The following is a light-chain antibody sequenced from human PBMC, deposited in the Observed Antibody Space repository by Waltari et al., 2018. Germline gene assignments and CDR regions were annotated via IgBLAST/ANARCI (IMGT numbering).Light chain of an antibody. J-gene: IGLJ2*01. CDR2: DVR. CDR1: SSDVGGYNY. V-gene: IGLV2-11*01. CDR3: CSYAGSYTVV. Sequence: QSALTQPRSVSGSPGQSVTISCTGTSSDVGGYNYVSWYQQHPGKAPKLMIYDVRKRPSGVPDRFSGSKSGNTAALTISGLQAEDEADYYCCSYAGSYTVVFGGGTKLTVL.